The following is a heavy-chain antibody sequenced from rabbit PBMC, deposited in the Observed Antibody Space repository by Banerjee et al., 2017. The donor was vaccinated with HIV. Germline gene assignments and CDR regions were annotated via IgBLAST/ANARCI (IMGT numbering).Heavy chain of an antibody. CDR2: IYSTLYYT. Sequence: EQLEESGGGLVKPEGSLTLTCKASGVSFSDKDVMCWVRQAPGKGLEWIGYIYSTLYYTYYAPWAKGRFTISKTSSTTVTLQMTSLTVADTATYFCTRVSETSGWGEDLWGPGTLVTVS. CDR1: GVSFSDKDV. CDR3: TRVSETSGWGEDL. D-gene: IGHD4-1*01. J-gene: IGHJ4*01. V-gene: IGHV1S45*01.